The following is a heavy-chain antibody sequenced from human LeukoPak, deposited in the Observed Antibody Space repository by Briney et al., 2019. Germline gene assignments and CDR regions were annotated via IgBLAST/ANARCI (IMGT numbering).Heavy chain of an antibody. Sequence: GGSLRLSCAASGFTGSHNYMTWVRQAPGKGLEWVSVIHSGGDDINYADSVKGRFTISRDNSKNTLYLQMNSLRAEDTAVYYCIVFGDSNHWGQGTLVTVSS. CDR2: IHSGGDDI. CDR1: GFTGSHNY. J-gene: IGHJ4*02. V-gene: IGHV3-53*01. CDR3: IVFGDSNH. D-gene: IGHD4-17*01.